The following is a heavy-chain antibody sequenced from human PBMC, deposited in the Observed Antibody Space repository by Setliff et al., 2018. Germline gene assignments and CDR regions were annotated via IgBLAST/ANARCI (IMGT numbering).Heavy chain of an antibody. V-gene: IGHV1-18*01. Sequence: ASVKVSRKASGYTFTSYGISWVRQAPGQGLEWMGWISAYNGNTNYAQKLQGRVTMTTDTSTSTAYMELRSLRSDDTAVYYCARDGSPPYYNFWSGYPDNYYMDVWGKGTTVTVSS. CDR1: GYTFTSYG. D-gene: IGHD3-3*01. CDR3: ARDGSPPYYNFWSGYPDNYYMDV. CDR2: ISAYNGNT. J-gene: IGHJ6*03.